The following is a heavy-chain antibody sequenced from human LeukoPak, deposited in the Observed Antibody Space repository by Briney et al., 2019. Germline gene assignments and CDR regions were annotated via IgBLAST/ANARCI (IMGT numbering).Heavy chain of an antibody. V-gene: IGHV3-30-3*01. CDR3: ASVYTYYHGSGSYH. J-gene: IGHJ4*02. CDR1: ERTLSNYA. Sequence: GGSLRLSCAASERTLSNYAMHWVRQAPGKGLEWVAVISYDGSNRFYADSVKGRFIISRDNSKNTLYLEMNSLRVEVTAVYYCASVYTYYHGSGSYHWGQGTLVTVSS. CDR2: ISYDGSNR. D-gene: IGHD3-10*01.